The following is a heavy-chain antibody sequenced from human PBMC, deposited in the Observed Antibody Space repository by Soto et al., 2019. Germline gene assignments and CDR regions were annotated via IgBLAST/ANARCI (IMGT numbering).Heavy chain of an antibody. J-gene: IGHJ5*02. CDR3: ARDLTTATSRWAVFWFDP. Sequence: PGGSLRLSCAASGFTFSSYSMNWVRQAPGKGLEWVSSISSSSSYIYYADSVKGRFTISRDNAKNSLYLQMNSLRAEDTAVYYCARDLTTATSRWAVFWFDPSGQGTLVTVSS. D-gene: IGHD4-17*01. CDR1: GFTFSSYS. CDR2: ISSSSSYI. V-gene: IGHV3-21*01.